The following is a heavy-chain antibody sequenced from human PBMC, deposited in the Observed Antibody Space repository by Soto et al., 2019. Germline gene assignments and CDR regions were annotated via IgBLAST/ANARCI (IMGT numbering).Heavy chain of an antibody. CDR1: GDTFDIYG. CDR3: ARGGIHFYDDSGHAFDY. CDR2: IIPIFGTA. J-gene: IGHJ4*02. V-gene: IGHV1-69*06. D-gene: IGHD3-22*01. Sequence: QVQLVQSGAEVKKPGSSLKVSCKASGDTFDIYGFNWVRQAPGQGLEWLGTIIPIFGTADYAQKFEGRVSITADKTTSKDYMELASLTSEASAIYYCARGGIHFYDDSGHAFDYWGQGTLITVSS.